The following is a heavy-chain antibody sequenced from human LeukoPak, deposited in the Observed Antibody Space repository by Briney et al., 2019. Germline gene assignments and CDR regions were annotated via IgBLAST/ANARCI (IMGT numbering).Heavy chain of an antibody. Sequence: SETLSLTCTVSGGSISSSSYYWGWIRQPAGKGLEWIGRIYTSGSTNYNPSLKSRVTMSVDTSKNQFSLKLSSVTAADTAVYYCAREHWYSSSWSPSRYFDYWGQGTLVTVSS. CDR2: IYTSGST. V-gene: IGHV4-61*02. CDR1: GGSISSSSYY. CDR3: AREHWYSSSWSPSRYFDY. D-gene: IGHD6-13*01. J-gene: IGHJ4*02.